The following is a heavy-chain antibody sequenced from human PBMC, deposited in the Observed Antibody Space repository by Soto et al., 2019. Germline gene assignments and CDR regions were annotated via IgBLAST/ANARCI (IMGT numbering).Heavy chain of an antibody. J-gene: IGHJ6*03. V-gene: IGHV4-59*08. D-gene: IGHD3-9*01. CDR2: ILNSGTT. CDR1: GGSISSYS. Sequence: SETLSLTCNVTGGSISSYSWSWVRQPPGKGLEWIGYILNSGTTNYDPSLKSRASISIDTSKSQFSLKLNSVTAADTAVYYCARLRHDILTGYYTVYYYYMDVWGKGTTVTVSS. CDR3: ARLRHDILTGYYTVYYYYMDV.